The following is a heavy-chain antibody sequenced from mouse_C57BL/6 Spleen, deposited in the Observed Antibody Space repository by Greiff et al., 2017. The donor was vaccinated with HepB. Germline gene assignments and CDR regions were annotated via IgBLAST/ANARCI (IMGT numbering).Heavy chain of an antibody. CDR1: GYTFTSYW. CDR3: ARWITTVAAPDYAMDY. D-gene: IGHD1-1*01. CDR2: IDPSDSYT. Sequence: QVHVKQSGAELVKPGASVKLSCKASGYTFTSYWMQWVKQRPGQGLEWIGEIDPSDSYTNYNQKFKGKATLTVDTSSSTAYMQLSSLTSEDSAVYYCARWITTVAAPDYAMDYWGQGTSVTVSS. V-gene: IGHV1-50*01. J-gene: IGHJ4*01.